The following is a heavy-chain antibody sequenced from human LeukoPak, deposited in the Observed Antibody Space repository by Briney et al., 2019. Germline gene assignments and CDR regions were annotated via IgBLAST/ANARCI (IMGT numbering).Heavy chain of an antibody. CDR3: TTVVVVTAVHYYGMDV. V-gene: IGHV3-15*01. D-gene: IGHD2-21*02. Sequence: GGSLRLSRAASGFTFSNAWMSWVRQAPGKGLEWVGRIKSKTDGGTTDYAAPVKGRFTISRDDSKNTLYLQMNSLKTEDTAVYYCTTVVVVTAVHYYGMDVWGQGTAVTVSS. CDR1: GFTFSNAW. J-gene: IGHJ6*02. CDR2: IKSKTDGGTT.